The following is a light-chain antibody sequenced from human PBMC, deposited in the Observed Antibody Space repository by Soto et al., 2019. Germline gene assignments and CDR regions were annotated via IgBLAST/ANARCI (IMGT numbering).Light chain of an antibody. V-gene: IGLV2-8*01. Sequence: QSALTQPPSASGSPGQSVTISCTGTSSDVGRYNFASWFQQYPGKAPKLMISEVNKRPPGVPDRFSGSKSGNTASLTVSGLQTEDEADYYCCSYAGSTTLFGGGTKLTVL. CDR1: SSDVGRYNF. CDR3: CSYAGSTTL. J-gene: IGLJ3*02. CDR2: EVN.